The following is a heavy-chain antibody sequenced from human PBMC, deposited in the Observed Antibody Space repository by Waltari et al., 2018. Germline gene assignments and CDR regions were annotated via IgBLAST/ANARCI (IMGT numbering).Heavy chain of an antibody. CDR1: GGSISSSSYY. V-gene: IGHV4-39*07. Sequence: QLQLQESGPGLVKPSETLSLTCTVSGGSISSSSYYWGWIRQPPGKGLEWIGSIYYSGRTHYHPSLKSRVPISVDTSKNQFSLKLSSVTAADTAVYYCATLDYGDYSFDPWGQGTLVTVSS. CDR2: IYYSGRT. CDR3: ATLDYGDYSFDP. J-gene: IGHJ5*02. D-gene: IGHD4-17*01.